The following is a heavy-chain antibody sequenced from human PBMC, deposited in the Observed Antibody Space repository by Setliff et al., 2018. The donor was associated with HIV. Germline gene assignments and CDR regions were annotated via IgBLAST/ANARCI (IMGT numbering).Heavy chain of an antibody. V-gene: IGHV1-18*01. CDR1: GHTYNAYG. CDR3: ASSSPTTYYYGSGSPPLDY. D-gene: IGHD3-10*01. J-gene: IGHJ4*02. CDR2: ISAHYGST. Sequence: ASVKVSCKAYGHTYNAYGITWVRQAPGQGLEWMGWISAHYGSTKYAQTLQGRVTMTTDTSTNAAYMELRSLRSDDTAVYYCASSSPTTYYYGSGSPPLDYWGQGTLVTVSA.